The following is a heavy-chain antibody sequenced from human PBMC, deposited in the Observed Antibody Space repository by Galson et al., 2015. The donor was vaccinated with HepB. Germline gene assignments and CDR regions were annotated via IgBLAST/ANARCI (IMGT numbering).Heavy chain of an antibody. Sequence: SVKVSCKASGGTFSSYAISWVRQAPGQGLEWMGRIIPILGIANYAQKFQGRVTITADKSTSTAYMELSSLRSEDTAVYYCARDHGLHSNYYYMDVWGKGTTVTVSS. D-gene: IGHD4-11*01. CDR3: ARDHGLHSNYYYMDV. J-gene: IGHJ6*03. V-gene: IGHV1-69*04. CDR1: GGTFSSYA. CDR2: IIPILGIA.